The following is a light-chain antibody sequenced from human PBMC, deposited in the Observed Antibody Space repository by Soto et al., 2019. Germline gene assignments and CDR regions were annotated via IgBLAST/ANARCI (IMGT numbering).Light chain of an antibody. CDR1: QSVSSSY. Sequence: EIVLTQSPGTLSLSPGERATLSCRASQSVSSSYLAWYQQKPGQAPRLLIYGASSRATGIPDRFSGSGSGRDFTLSISILEPEDFAVYYCQQYGSSPPWTFGQGTKVEIK. J-gene: IGKJ1*01. V-gene: IGKV3-20*01. CDR2: GAS. CDR3: QQYGSSPPWT.